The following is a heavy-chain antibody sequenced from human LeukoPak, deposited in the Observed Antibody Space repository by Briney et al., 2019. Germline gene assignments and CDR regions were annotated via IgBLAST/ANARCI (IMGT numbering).Heavy chain of an antibody. CDR1: GGSIRSSSYY. Sequence: ETLSLTCTVSGGSIRSSSYYWGWIRQPPGKGPEWIGSIYYSGSTYYNPSLKSRVTISVDTSKNQFSLKLSSVTAADTAVYYCVAVITPGYWFDPWGQGTLVTVSS. V-gene: IGHV4-39*07. CDR3: VAVITPGYWFDP. D-gene: IGHD3-22*01. J-gene: IGHJ5*02. CDR2: IYYSGST.